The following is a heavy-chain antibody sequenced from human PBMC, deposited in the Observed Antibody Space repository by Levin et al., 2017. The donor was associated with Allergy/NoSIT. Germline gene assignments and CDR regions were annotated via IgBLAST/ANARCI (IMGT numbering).Heavy chain of an antibody. D-gene: IGHD2-2*01. J-gene: IGHJ4*02. CDR2: INNDGSST. CDR3: ARGDCSATSCLGY. Sequence: SCAASGFTFSRRWMHWVRQAPGKGLEWVSPINNDGSSTNYADSVKGRFTISRDNARNTLFLQISNLRAEDTAVYYCARGDCSATSCLGYWGQGTLVTVSS. CDR1: GFTFSRRW. V-gene: IGHV3-74*01.